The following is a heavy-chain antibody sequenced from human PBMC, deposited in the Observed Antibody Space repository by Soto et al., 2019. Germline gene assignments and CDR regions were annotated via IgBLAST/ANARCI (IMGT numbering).Heavy chain of an antibody. D-gene: IGHD2-15*01. V-gene: IGHV3-73*01. J-gene: IGHJ5*02. CDR1: GFTFSGSA. CDR3: TRRYCSGGSCYWFDP. Sequence: EVQLVESGGGLVQPGWSLKLSCAASGFTFSGSAMHWVRQASGKGLEWVGRIRSKANSYATAYAASVKGRFTISRDDSKNTAYLQMNSLKTEDTAVYYCTRRYCSGGSCYWFDPWGQGTLGTVSS. CDR2: IRSKANSYAT.